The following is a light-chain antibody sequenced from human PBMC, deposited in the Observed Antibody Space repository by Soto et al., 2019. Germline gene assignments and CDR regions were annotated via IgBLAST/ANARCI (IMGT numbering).Light chain of an antibody. CDR2: DAS. Sequence: DIQMTQSPSTLSASVGDRVTITCRASQSISSWLAWYQQKPGKAPKLLIYDASSLESGVPSRFSGSASGTEFPLPISSPQPADFAPYYCQQYNGPFGQGTKVEIK. CDR1: QSISSW. CDR3: QQYNGP. V-gene: IGKV1-5*01. J-gene: IGKJ1*01.